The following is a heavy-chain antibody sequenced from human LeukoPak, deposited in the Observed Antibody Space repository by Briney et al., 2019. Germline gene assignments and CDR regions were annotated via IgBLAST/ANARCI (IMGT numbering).Heavy chain of an antibody. D-gene: IGHD1-1*01. J-gene: IGHJ4*02. CDR3: ARHGLEETTYDY. CDR1: GYSFTSYW. CDR2: IYPGDSDT. Sequence: GGSLRLSCKGSGYSFTSYWIGWVRQMPGKGLEWMGIIYPGDSDTRYSLSFQGQVTISADKSISTAYLQWSSLKASDTAMYYCARHGLEETTYDYWGQGTLVTVSS. V-gene: IGHV5-51*01.